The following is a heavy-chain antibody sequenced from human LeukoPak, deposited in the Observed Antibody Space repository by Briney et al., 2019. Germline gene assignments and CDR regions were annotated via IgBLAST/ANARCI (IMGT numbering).Heavy chain of an antibody. CDR1: GYTCTAYY. D-gene: IGHD4-17*01. V-gene: IGHV1-2*06. J-gene: IGHJ4*02. CDR2: INPNSGSA. CDR3: ARAGLNGDYVSDS. Sequence: ASVKVSCKASGYTCTAYYVQWVRQAPGQGLEWMGRINPNSGSANYAQKFQDRVTVTRDTSISTVYMELKWLISDDTAVYYCARAGLNGDYVSDSWGQGTLVTVSS.